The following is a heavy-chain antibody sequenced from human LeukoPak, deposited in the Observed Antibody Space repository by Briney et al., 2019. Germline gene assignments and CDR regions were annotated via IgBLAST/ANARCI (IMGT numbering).Heavy chain of an antibody. J-gene: IGHJ4*02. CDR3: ANGQGFGGVIVHPFDY. CDR2: IRYDGSNK. CDR1: GFTFSSHG. Sequence: TGGSLRLSCAASGFTFSSHGMHWVRQAPGKGLEWVAFIRYDGSNKYYADSVKGRFTISRDNSKNTLYLQMNSLRAEDTAVYYCANGQGFGGVIVHPFDYWGQGTLVTVSS. D-gene: IGHD3-16*02. V-gene: IGHV3-30*02.